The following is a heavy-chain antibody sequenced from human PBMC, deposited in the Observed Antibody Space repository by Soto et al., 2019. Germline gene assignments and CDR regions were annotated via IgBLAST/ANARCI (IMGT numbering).Heavy chain of an antibody. CDR3: AKENSSSWEYYYSAGMDV. D-gene: IGHD6-13*01. J-gene: IGHJ6*02. CDR2: ISWNSGSI. Sequence: PGGSLRLSCAASGFTFDDYAMHWVRQAPGKGLEWVSGISWNSGSIGYADSVKGRFTISRDNAKNSLYLQMNSLRAEDTALYYCAKENSSSWEYYYSAGMDVWGPGATVTVSS. V-gene: IGHV3-9*01. CDR1: GFTFDDYA.